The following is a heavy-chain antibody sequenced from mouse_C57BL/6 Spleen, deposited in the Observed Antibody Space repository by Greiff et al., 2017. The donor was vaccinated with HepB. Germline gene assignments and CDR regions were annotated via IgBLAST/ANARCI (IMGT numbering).Heavy chain of an antibody. CDR1: GYTFTGYW. Sequence: VQLQQSGAELMKPGASVKLSCKATGYTFTGYWIEWVKQRPGHGLEWIGEILPGSGSTNYNEKFKGKATLTADTSSNTAYMQLSSLTTEDSAIYYCARRDCSSPFAYWGQGTLVTVSA. CDR2: ILPGSGST. V-gene: IGHV1-9*01. CDR3: ARRDCSSPFAY. D-gene: IGHD1-1*01. J-gene: IGHJ3*01.